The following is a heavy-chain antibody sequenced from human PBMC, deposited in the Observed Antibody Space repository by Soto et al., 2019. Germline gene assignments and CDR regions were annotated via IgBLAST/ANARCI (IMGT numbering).Heavy chain of an antibody. V-gene: IGHV4-34*01. CDR2: INHSGST. D-gene: IGHD4-17*01. J-gene: IGHJ2*01. CDR1: GGSFSGYY. Sequence: QVQLQQWGAGLLKPSETLSLTCAVYGGSFSGYYWSWIRQPPGKGLEWIGEINHSGSTNYNPSRKSRVTISVETSKNQFSLKLSSVTAADTAVYYCARGATTRRWYFDLWGRGTLVTVSS. CDR3: ARGATTRRWYFDL.